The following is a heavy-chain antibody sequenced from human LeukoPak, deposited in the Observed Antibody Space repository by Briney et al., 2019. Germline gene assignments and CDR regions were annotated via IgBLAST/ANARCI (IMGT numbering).Heavy chain of an antibody. CDR1: GGTFSSYA. CDR2: MIPIFGTA. D-gene: IGHD3-10*01. Sequence: SSVKVSLKSSGGTFSSYASSWARQAPGQAREWVGGMIPIFGTANNAQKFQGRVAITADESTSTAYMELSSLRSEDTAVYYCAREGGPTMVRGVILRPKKYYFDYWGQGTLVTVSS. CDR3: AREGGPTMVRGVILRPKKYYFDY. V-gene: IGHV1-69*13. J-gene: IGHJ4*02.